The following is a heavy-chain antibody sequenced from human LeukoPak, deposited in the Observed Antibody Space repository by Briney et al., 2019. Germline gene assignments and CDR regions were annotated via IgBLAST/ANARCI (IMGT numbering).Heavy chain of an antibody. CDR3: ARIGHTSGCDY. J-gene: IGHJ4*02. CDR2: ISSRSSPT. D-gene: IGHD6-19*01. CDR1: GFTFSDYY. Sequence: GGSLRLSCAASGFTFSDYYMTWIRQAPGKGLEWVSYISSRSSPTNYADSVKGRFTISRDNAKNSLYLQMNSLRAEDTAVYYCARIGHTSGCDYWGQGTLVTVSS. V-gene: IGHV3-11*03.